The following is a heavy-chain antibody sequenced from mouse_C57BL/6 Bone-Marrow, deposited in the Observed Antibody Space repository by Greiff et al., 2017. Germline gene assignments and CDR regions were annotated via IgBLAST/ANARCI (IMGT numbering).Heavy chain of an antibody. CDR3: ARDRGYAMDY. D-gene: IGHD3-3*01. J-gene: IGHJ4*01. Sequence: EVKLVESGGGLVKPGGSLKLSCAASGFTFSSYAMSWVRQTPEKRLEWVATISDGGSYTYSPDNVKGRFTISRDNAKNNRYLQMSHLKSEDTAMYYCARDRGYAMDYWGQGTSVTVSS. CDR2: ISDGGSYT. CDR1: GFTFSSYA. V-gene: IGHV5-4*01.